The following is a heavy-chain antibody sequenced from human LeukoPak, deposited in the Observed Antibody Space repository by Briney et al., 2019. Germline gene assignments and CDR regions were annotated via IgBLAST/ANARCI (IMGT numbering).Heavy chain of an antibody. Sequence: ASVKVSCKSSGYTFTGFYMHWVRQAPGQGLEWMGWINPNSGGTNYAQKFQGRVTMTRDTSISTAYMELSSLRSEDTAVYYCARVESRNCSGGSCYGGSWFDPWGQGTLVTVSS. V-gene: IGHV1-2*02. D-gene: IGHD2-15*01. CDR3: ARVESRNCSGGSCYGGSWFDP. CDR2: INPNSGGT. CDR1: GYTFTGFY. J-gene: IGHJ5*02.